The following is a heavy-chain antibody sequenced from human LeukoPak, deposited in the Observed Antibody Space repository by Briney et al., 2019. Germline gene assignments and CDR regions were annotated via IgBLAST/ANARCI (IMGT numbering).Heavy chain of an antibody. J-gene: IGHJ4*02. CDR1: GFTFGDYA. Sequence: PGGSLRLSCTASGFTFGDYAMSWFRRAPGKGLEWVGFIRSKAYGGTTEYAASVKGRFTISRDDSKSIAYLQMNSLKTEDTAVYYCTRAGSSSRVHYWGQGTLVTVSS. V-gene: IGHV3-49*03. CDR3: TRAGSSSRVHY. D-gene: IGHD6-6*01. CDR2: IRSKAYGGTT.